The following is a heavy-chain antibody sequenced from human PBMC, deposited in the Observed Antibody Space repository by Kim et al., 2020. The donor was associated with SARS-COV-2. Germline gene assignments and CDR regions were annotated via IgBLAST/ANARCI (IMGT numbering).Heavy chain of an antibody. J-gene: IGHJ6*02. D-gene: IGHD3-22*01. CDR1: GFTFSSYA. CDR2: ISGSGGST. CDR3: AKDDSRNYYYYYGMDV. Sequence: GGSLRLSCAASGFTFSSYAMSWVRQAPGKGLEWVSAISGSGGSTYYADSVKGRFTISRDNSKNTLYLQMNSLRAEDTAVYYCAKDDSRNYYYYYGMDVWGQGTTVTVSS. V-gene: IGHV3-23*01.